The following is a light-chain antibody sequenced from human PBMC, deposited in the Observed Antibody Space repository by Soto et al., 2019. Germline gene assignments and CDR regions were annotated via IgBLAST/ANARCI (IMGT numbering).Light chain of an antibody. CDR1: NSNIASNT. Sequence: LTQPPSASETPGQTVSISCSGSNSNIASNTVNWYQHLPGTAPKLLIYYNNQRPSGVPDRFSGSKSGTSASLAISGLQSEDESDYYCAAWDDTLKRYVFGTGTKLTVL. V-gene: IGLV1-44*01. CDR2: YNN. J-gene: IGLJ1*01. CDR3: AAWDDTLKRYV.